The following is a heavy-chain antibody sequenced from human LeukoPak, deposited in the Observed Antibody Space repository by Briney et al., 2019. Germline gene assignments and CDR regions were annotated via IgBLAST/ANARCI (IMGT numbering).Heavy chain of an antibody. D-gene: IGHD3-9*01. CDR2: ISSSSSYI. V-gene: IGHV3-21*06. CDR3: ARVPDNYDILTGYDTPLG. CDR1: RFTFSNYS. Sequence: GGSLRLSCAASRFTFSNYSMNWVRQAPGKGLERVSFISSSSSYIYYADSVKGRFTISRDNAKNSLYLQMNSLRVEDAAVYYCARVPDNYDILTGYDTPLGWGQGTLVTVSS. J-gene: IGHJ4*02.